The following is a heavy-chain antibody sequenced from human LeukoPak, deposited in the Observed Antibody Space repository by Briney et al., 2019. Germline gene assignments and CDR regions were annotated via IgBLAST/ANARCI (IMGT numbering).Heavy chain of an antibody. CDR1: GGSISSYY. J-gene: IGHJ6*02. Sequence: SETLSLTCSVSGGSISSYYWSWIRQPAEKGLEWIGRAYSSGSTNYNPSLKSRVTMSVDTSKNQISLKLSSVTAADTAVYYCARVDPYYYYYGMDVWGQGTTVTVSS. V-gene: IGHV4-4*07. D-gene: IGHD3-9*01. CDR2: AYSSGST. CDR3: ARVDPYYYYYGMDV.